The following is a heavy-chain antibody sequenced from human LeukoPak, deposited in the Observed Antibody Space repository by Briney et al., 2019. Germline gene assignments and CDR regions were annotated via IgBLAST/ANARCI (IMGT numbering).Heavy chain of an antibody. Sequence: GGSLRLSCAASGFTFSNYAMSWVRQAPGKGLEWVSAISGGGDSTYYADSVKGRFTISRDNSKNMLYLQMNSLRAEDTALYYCAKDGYGSVDVWGQGTTVTVSS. V-gene: IGHV3-23*01. CDR2: ISGGGDST. CDR1: GFTFSNYA. J-gene: IGHJ6*02. D-gene: IGHD3-10*01. CDR3: AKDGYGSVDV.